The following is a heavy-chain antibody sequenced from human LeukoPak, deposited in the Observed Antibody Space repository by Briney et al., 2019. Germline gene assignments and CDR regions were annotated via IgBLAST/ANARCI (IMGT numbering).Heavy chain of an antibody. CDR2: INHRGST. CDR1: GGSFSGYY. V-gene: IGHV4-34*01. J-gene: IGHJ4*02. CDR3: ARVGYWGGDCYPFDY. D-gene: IGHD2-21*02. Sequence: SETLSLTCAIYGGSFSGYYWSWIRQPPGKGLEWSWEINHRGSTKYNPSLKSRVTISVDTSRNSFSLELSSVTAADTAVYYCARVGYWGGDCYPFDYWGQGTLTTISS.